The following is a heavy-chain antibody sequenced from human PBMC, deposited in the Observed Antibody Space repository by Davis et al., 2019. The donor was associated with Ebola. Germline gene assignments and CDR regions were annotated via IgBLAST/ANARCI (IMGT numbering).Heavy chain of an antibody. V-gene: IGHV3-48*03. CDR2: ISSSGSII. CDR3: ARGGYVDY. Sequence: SPIPHCASLCFTVSSYGLHSVRQQPGEGWECGSYISSSGSIIYYADSVKGRFTISRDSAKNSLYLQMNSLRAEDTAVYYCARGGYVDYWGQGTLVTVSS. J-gene: IGHJ4*02. CDR1: CFTVSSYG.